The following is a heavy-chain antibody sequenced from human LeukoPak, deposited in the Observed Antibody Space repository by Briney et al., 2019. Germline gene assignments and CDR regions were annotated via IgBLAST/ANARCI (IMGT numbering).Heavy chain of an antibody. Sequence: NPSETLSLTCTVSGGSISSGDYYWSWIRQPPGKGLEWIGYIYYSGSTYYNPSLKSRVTISVDTSKNQFSLKLSSVTAADTAVYYCASEGGGDAFDIWGQGTMVTVSS. V-gene: IGHV4-30-4*01. CDR3: ASEGGGDAFDI. CDR1: GGSISSGDYY. J-gene: IGHJ3*02. D-gene: IGHD1-26*01. CDR2: IYYSGST.